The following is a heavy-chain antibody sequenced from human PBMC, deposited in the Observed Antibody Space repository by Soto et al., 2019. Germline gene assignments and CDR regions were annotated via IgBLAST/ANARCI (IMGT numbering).Heavy chain of an antibody. CDR2: INHRGST. D-gene: IGHD1-1*01. CDR3: ATTNWNHNWFDP. CDR1: GGSFSGYY. Sequence: KTSETLSLTCAVFGGSFSGYYWSWIRQPPGKGLEWIGDINHRGSTNYNPSLKSRVTISVDTSKNQFSLKLSSVTASDTAVYFCATTNWNHNWFDPWGQGTLVTVSS. J-gene: IGHJ5*02. V-gene: IGHV4-34*01.